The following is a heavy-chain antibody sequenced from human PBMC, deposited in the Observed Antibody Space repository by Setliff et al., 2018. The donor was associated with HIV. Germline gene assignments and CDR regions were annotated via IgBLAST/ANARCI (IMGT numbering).Heavy chain of an antibody. J-gene: IGHJ4*02. Sequence: VASVKVSCKASGNTFNIYAISWVRQAPGQGLEWVGGLSPIRSITNYAQKFQGRVTITADKSTSTAYMELSSLRSEDTAVYYCARDPSGNSYCYYFDLWGQGVLVTVSS. CDR3: ARDPSGNSYCYYFDL. CDR2: LSPIRSIT. D-gene: IGHD5-18*01. V-gene: IGHV1-69*10. CDR1: GNTFNIYA.